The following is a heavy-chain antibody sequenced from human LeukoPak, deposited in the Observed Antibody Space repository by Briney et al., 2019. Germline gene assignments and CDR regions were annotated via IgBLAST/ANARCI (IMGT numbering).Heavy chain of an antibody. CDR1: GFTFNSYA. V-gene: IGHV3-23*01. CDR2: ISGSGGNT. D-gene: IGHD3-3*01. J-gene: IGHJ6*03. Sequence: PGGSLRLSCAASGFTFNSYAMNWVRQAPGKGLEWVSAISGSGGNTYYADSVKGRFTISRDNAKNSLYLQMNSLRAEDTAVYYCARTSGDTYDFWSGYQPYYYYYYMDVWGKGTTVTVSS. CDR3: ARTSGDTYDFWSGYQPYYYYYYMDV.